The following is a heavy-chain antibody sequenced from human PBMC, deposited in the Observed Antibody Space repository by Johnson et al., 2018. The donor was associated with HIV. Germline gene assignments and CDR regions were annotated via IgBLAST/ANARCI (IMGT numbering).Heavy chain of an antibody. V-gene: IGHV3-NL1*01. D-gene: IGHD3-22*01. J-gene: IGHJ3*02. CDR1: GFTFSSYG. CDR2: IYSGGKT. CDR3: AKAPLSGYEDAFDI. Sequence: VQLVESGGGVVQPGRSLRLSCAASGFTFSSYGMDWVRQAPGKGLEWVSVIYSGGKTYYADSVKGRFTISRDNSKNTLYLQMNSLRAEDTAVYYCAKAPLSGYEDAFDIWGQGTVVTVSS.